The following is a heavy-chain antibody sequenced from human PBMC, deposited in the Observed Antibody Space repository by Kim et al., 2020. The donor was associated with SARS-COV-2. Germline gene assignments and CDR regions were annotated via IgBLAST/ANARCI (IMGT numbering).Heavy chain of an antibody. D-gene: IGHD1-26*01. CDR1: GGSISSGGYY. CDR3: ARAPYSVNYNYFYMDV. CDR2: ISYTGTP. J-gene: IGHJ6*03. Sequence: SETLSLTCTVSGGSISSGGYYWTWIRQYPGQGLEWIGLISYTGTPYYNPSLRSRVAISLDTSKNQFSLRLTSVTAADTAVYYCARAPYSVNYNYFYMDVWGKGTTVAVSS. V-gene: IGHV4-31*03.